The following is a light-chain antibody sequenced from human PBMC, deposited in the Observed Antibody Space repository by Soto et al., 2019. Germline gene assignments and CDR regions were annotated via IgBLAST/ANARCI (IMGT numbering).Light chain of an antibody. J-gene: IGLJ1*01. V-gene: IGLV2-14*01. CDR3: NSLRVNHLYV. CDR1: SSDVGRYNT. CDR2: EVT. Sequence: QSVLTQPASVSGSPGQTITISCTGTSSDVGRYNTVSWYQHHPGKAPKLMIYEVTHRPAGISDRFSASKYGNTASLTISGLQAEDEADYYCNSLRVNHLYVFGSGTKVTVL.